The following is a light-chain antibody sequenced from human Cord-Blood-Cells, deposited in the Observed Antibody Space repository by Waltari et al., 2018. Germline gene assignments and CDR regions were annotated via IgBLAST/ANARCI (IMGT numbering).Light chain of an antibody. CDR3: CSYAGSSTYV. V-gene: IGLV2-23*01. Sequence: QSALTQPASVSGSPGQPITISCTGTSRDVGSYNLVPWYQQHPGKAPKLMIYEGSKRPSGVSNRFSGSKSGNTASLTISGLQAEDEADYYCCSYAGSSTYVFGTGTKVTVL. CDR1: SRDVGSYNL. J-gene: IGLJ1*01. CDR2: EGS.